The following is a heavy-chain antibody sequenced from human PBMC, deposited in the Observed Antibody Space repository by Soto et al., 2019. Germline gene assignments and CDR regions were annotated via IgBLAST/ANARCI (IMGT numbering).Heavy chain of an antibody. D-gene: IGHD1-1*01. V-gene: IGHV4-59*01. CDR3: ASGVNWNDVSDY. Sequence: SESLSLTCTVSGGSISSYYWTWIRQPPGKGLEWIAYIYSNGRTNYNPSLKSRVTIAEDTSKNHLSMKWRSVTAADMAVYYCASGVNWNDVSDYWGQGTLVTVSS. CDR2: IYSNGRT. J-gene: IGHJ4*02. CDR1: GGSISSYY.